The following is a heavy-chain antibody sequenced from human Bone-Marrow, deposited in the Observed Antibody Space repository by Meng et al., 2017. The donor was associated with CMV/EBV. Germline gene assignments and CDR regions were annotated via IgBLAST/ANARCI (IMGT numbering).Heavy chain of an antibody. CDR1: GGSFSGYY. CDR3: ARAGRIGVGMDV. V-gene: IGHV4-34*01. CDR2: INHSGST. J-gene: IGHJ6*02. D-gene: IGHD2-8*01. Sequence: SETLSLTCAVYGGSFSGYYWSWIRQPPGKGLEWIGEINHSGSTNYNPSLKSRVPISVDTSKNQFSLKLSSVTAADTALYYCARAGRIGVGMDVWGQGTTVTFSS.